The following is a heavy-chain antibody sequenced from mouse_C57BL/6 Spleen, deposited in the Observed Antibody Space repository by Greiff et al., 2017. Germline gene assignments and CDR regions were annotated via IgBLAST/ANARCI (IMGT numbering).Heavy chain of an antibody. CDR3: ARGGYGSSYRYAMDY. Sequence: QVQLQQPGAELVMPGASVKLSCKASGYTFTSYWMHWVKQRPGQGLEWIGEIDPSDSYTNYNQKFKGKSTLTVDKSSSTAYMQLSSLTSEDSAVYYCARGGYGSSYRYAMDYWGQGTSFTVSS. D-gene: IGHD1-1*01. CDR1: GYTFTSYW. V-gene: IGHV1-69*01. CDR2: IDPSDSYT. J-gene: IGHJ4*01.